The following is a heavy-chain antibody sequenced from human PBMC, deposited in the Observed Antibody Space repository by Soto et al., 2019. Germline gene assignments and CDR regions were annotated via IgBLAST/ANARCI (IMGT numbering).Heavy chain of an antibody. Sequence: SETLSLTCTVSGGSISNSYWSWIRQPLGKGLEWIGYIYYSGSTNYNPSLKSRLTISADTSKNQISLKLSSVTAADTAVYYCASSGIVGREVNSWFDPWGQGTLVTVSS. CDR3: ASSGIVGREVNSWFDP. J-gene: IGHJ5*02. CDR2: IYYSGST. V-gene: IGHV4-59*01. D-gene: IGHD3-22*01. CDR1: GGSISNSY.